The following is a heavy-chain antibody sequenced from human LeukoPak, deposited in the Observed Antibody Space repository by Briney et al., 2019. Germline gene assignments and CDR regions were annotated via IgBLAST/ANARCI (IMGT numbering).Heavy chain of an antibody. J-gene: IGHJ4*02. CDR2: IDGGATT. CDR3: AKDGHCSSTSCQFDY. CDR1: GLTFSTST. V-gene: IGHV3-23*01. Sequence: GGSLRLSCVASGLTFSTSTFSWVRQAPGKGLEWVSSIDGGATTYYADSAKGRFAISRDNAKNTLSLHMDSLTAEDTAIYFCAKDGHCSSTSCQFDYWGQGTLVTVSS. D-gene: IGHD2-2*01.